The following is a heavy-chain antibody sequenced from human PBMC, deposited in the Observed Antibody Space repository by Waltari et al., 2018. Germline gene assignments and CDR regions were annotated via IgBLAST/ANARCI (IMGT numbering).Heavy chain of an antibody. CDR2: IYWNDDK. Sequence: QITLKESGPTLVKPTQTLTLTCTFSGFSLSTSGVGVGWIRQPPGKALEWLALIYWNDDKRYSPSLKSRLTITKDTSKNQVVLTMTNMDPVDTATYYCAHRPANPSLHYYYYGMDVWGQGTTVTVSS. D-gene: IGHD4-4*01. V-gene: IGHV2-5*01. CDR1: GFSLSTSGVG. CDR3: AHRPANPSLHYYYYGMDV. J-gene: IGHJ6*02.